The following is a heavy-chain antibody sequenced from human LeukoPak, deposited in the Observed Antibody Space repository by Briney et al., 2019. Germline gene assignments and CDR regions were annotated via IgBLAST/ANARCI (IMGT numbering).Heavy chain of an antibody. D-gene: IGHD3-9*01. CDR2: INPSLQIP. J-gene: IGHJ3*02. CDR1: GYSFSNYC. Sequence: ASVKVSCKASGYSFSNYCMQWVRQAPGEGLEWLGIINPSLQIPIYAQTFQGRVTMTTDMSTSTFYMELSNLVSEDTAVYYCAKDPRDISTGNYDEFDIWGQGTMVTVSS. V-gene: IGHV1-46*01. CDR3: AKDPRDISTGNYDEFDI.